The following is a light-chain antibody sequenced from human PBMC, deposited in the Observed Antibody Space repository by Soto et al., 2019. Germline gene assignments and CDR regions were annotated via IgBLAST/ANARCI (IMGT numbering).Light chain of an antibody. J-gene: IGKJ2*01. Sequence: EVVLTQSPGTLSLSPGERATLSCWASQSVSDTYLAWYQQKPGQAPRLLIHGASSRATGIPDRFSGSGSGTDFTLTISRLEPEDFAVYYCPLYGSSLYNFGQGTKLEIK. CDR3: PLYGSSLYN. V-gene: IGKV3-20*01. CDR2: GAS. CDR1: QSVSDTY.